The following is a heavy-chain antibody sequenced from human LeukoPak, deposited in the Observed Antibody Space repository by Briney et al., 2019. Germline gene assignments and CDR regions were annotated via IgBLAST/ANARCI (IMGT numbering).Heavy chain of an antibody. CDR1: GFTFDDYA. CDR2: ISWNSGSI. CDR3: AKDALARPYYYDSSGYYSVYYFDY. V-gene: IGHV3-9*01. Sequence: GRSLRLSCAASGFTFDDYAMHWVRQAPGEGLEWVSGISWNSGSIGYADSVKGRFTISRDNAKNSLCLQMNSLRAEDTALYYCAKDALARPYYYDSSGYYSVYYFDYWGQGTLVTVSS. D-gene: IGHD3-22*01. J-gene: IGHJ4*02.